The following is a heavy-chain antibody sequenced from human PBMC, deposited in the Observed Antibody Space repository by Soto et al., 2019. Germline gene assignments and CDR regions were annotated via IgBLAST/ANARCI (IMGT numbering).Heavy chain of an antibody. J-gene: IGHJ6*02. Sequence: EVQLLESGGGLVQPGGSLRLSCAGSGFTFSSYAMSWVRQAPGKGLEWVSAISGSGGSTYYADSVKGRFTISRDNSKTTRYLKMNSLRAEDTAVYYCAKESHYSSTWLYYYGMDVWGQGTTVTVSS. CDR3: AKESHYSSTWLYYYGMDV. CDR1: GFTFSSYA. V-gene: IGHV3-23*01. D-gene: IGHD6-13*01. CDR2: ISGSGGST.